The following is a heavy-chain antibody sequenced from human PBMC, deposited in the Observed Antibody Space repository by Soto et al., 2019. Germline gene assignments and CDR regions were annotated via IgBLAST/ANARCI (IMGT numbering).Heavy chain of an antibody. Sequence: GGSLRLSCAASGFTFSRYAMSWVRQAPGKGLEWVSAISGSGGSTYYADSVKGRFTISRDNSKNTLYLQMNSLRAEDTAVYYCAKERRGRPSSSSGYFDYWGQGTLVTVSS. CDR2: ISGSGGST. D-gene: IGHD6-6*01. V-gene: IGHV3-23*01. J-gene: IGHJ4*02. CDR1: GFTFSRYA. CDR3: AKERRGRPSSSSGYFDY.